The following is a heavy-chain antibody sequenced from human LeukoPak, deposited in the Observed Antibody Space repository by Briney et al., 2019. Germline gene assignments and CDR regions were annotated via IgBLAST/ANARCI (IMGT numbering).Heavy chain of an antibody. CDR2: ISGDGGST. J-gene: IGHJ4*02. V-gene: IGHV3-43*02. CDR1: GFTFDDYA. CDR3: AKEDYGGYSYGGGFDY. Sequence: TGGSLRLSCAASGFTFDDYAMHWVRQAPGKGLEWVSLISGDGGSTYYADSVKGRFTISRDNSKNSLYLQMNSLRTEDTALYYCAKEDYGGYSYGGGFDYWGQGTLVTVSS. D-gene: IGHD5-18*01.